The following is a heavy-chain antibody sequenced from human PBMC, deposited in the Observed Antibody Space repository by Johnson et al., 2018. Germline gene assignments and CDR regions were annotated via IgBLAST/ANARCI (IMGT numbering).Heavy chain of an antibody. V-gene: IGHV3-73*02. D-gene: IGHD3/OR15-3a*01. CDR2: IRSRANRYAT. CDR1: EFTFSAFA. Sequence: VQLQESGGGLVQPGGSLKLSCAASEFTFSAFAIHWVRQASGKGLEWVGRIRSRANRYATAYGVSVKGRFTVSRDDSKNTAYLQMNSLKTEGKAVYYCTRLDSSGMDVWGQGTTVTVS. J-gene: IGHJ6*02. CDR3: TRLDSSGMDV.